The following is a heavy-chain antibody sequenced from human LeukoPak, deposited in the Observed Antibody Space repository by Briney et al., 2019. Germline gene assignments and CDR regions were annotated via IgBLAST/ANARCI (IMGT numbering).Heavy chain of an antibody. D-gene: IGHD1-26*01. CDR1: GYTFTSYD. V-gene: IGHV1-8*01. Sequence: ASVKVSCKASGYTFTSYDIYSVRHATGQRLEWMGWMNSKSGNTGYAQKFQGRVTMTRDTSISTAYMELGSLRSEDTAVYYCARVTGSIDYWGQGTLVTVSS. J-gene: IGHJ4*02. CDR3: ARVTGSIDY. CDR2: MNSKSGNT.